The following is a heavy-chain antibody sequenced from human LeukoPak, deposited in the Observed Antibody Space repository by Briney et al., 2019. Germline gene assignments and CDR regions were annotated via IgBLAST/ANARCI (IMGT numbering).Heavy chain of an antibody. Sequence: ASVKVSCKVSGYTLSELSMQWVRQAPGKGLEWMGGFDPEDAETLYAQKFQGRITMTEDTSIDTAYMELSSLKSEDTAVYFCAVGWDTDVNDENEFWGQGTLVTVSS. V-gene: IGHV1-24*01. CDR2: FDPEDAET. D-gene: IGHD5-18*01. CDR3: AVGWDTDVNDENEF. CDR1: GYTLSELS. J-gene: IGHJ4*02.